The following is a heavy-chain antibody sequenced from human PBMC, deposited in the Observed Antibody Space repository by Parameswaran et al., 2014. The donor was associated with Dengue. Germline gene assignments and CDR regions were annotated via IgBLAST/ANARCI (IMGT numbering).Heavy chain of an antibody. Sequence: GSLRLSCAVYGGSFSGYYWSWIRQPPGKGLEWIGEINHSGSTNYNPSLKSRVTISVDTSKNQFSLKLSSVTAADTAVYYCASGGHCSSTSCYAQRSNWFDPWGQGTLVTVSS. CDR1: GGSFSGYY. CDR2: INHSGST. J-gene: IGHJ5*02. CDR3: ASGGHCSSTSCYAQRSNWFDP. V-gene: IGHV4-34*01. D-gene: IGHD2-2*01.